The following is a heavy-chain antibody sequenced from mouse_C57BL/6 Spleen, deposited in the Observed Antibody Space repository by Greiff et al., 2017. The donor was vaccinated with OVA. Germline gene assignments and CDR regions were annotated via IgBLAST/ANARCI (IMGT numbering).Heavy chain of an antibody. CDR2: INPNNGGT. D-gene: IGHD1-1*01. V-gene: IGHV1-22*01. CDR1: GYTFTDYN. CDR3: ARTPLYYGSSFAMDY. J-gene: IGHJ4*01. Sequence: EVKVVESGPELVKPGASVKMSCKASGYTFTDYNMHWVKQSHGKSLEWIGYINPNNGGTSYNQKFKGKATLTVNKSSSTAYMELRSLTSEDSAVYYCARTPLYYGSSFAMDYWGQGTSVTVSS.